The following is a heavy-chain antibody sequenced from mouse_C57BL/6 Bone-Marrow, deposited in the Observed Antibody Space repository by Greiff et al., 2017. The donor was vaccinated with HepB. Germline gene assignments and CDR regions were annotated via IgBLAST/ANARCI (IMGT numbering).Heavy chain of an antibody. Sequence: EVHLVESGGGLVKPGGSLKLSCAASGFTFSDYGMHWVRQAPEKGLEWVAYISSGSSTIYYADTVKGRFTISRDNAKNTLFLQMTSLRSEDTAMYYCARYYYGSSYEYFDVWGTGTTVTVSS. CDR2: ISSGSSTI. CDR1: GFTFSDYG. D-gene: IGHD1-1*01. J-gene: IGHJ1*03. V-gene: IGHV5-17*01. CDR3: ARYYYGSSYEYFDV.